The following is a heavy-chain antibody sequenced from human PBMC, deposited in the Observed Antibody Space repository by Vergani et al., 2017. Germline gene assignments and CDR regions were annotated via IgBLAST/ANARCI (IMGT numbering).Heavy chain of an antibody. J-gene: IGHJ6*02. D-gene: IGHD4-17*01. V-gene: IGHV1-69-2*01. CDR3: AAPQEVTTGGIEV. CDR1: GFTFTDHY. Sequence: EVQLVQSGAELKKPGATMKISCKISGFTFTDHYMHWVNQAPGKGLEWMGLVDAEDGETIYAEKFKGSVTIAADTSTDTAHLELSSLRSEDTAVNYCAAPQEVTTGGIEVWGQATTVIVSS. CDR2: VDAEDGET.